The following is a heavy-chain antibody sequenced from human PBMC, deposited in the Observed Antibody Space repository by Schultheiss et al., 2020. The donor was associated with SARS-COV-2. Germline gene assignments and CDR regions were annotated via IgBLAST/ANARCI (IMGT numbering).Heavy chain of an antibody. CDR2: ISYSGST. D-gene: IGHD3-10*01. CDR3: ARGDYGSGSYYFDY. J-gene: IGHJ4*02. CDR1: GASISSSNW. V-gene: IGHV4-4*02. Sequence: SETLSLTCAVSGASISSSNWWSWVRQPPEKGLEWIGYISYSGSTSYHPSLNSRVTISVDMSKNHFSLKLSSVTAADTAVYYCARGDYGSGSYYFDYWGQGALVTVSS.